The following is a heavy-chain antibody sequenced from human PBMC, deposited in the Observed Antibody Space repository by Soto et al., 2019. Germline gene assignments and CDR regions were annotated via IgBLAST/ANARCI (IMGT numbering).Heavy chain of an antibody. CDR3: AHGSGWLSDY. J-gene: IGHJ4*02. V-gene: IGHV2-5*02. Sequence: QITLKESDPTLVKPTQTLTLTCTFSGFSLDSPAVGVNWIRQPPGKALEWLGLIYWDDDKQYNPPLKSRLTITKDTSKNQVVLTMTNMDPVDTATYYCAHGSGWLSDYWGQGTLVTVSS. CDR2: IYWDDDK. CDR1: GFSLDSPAVG. D-gene: IGHD6-19*01.